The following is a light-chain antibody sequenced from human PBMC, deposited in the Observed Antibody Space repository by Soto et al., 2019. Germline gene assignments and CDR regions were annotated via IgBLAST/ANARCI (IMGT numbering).Light chain of an antibody. CDR3: SSYTISSTRV. V-gene: IGLV2-14*01. Sequence: QSALTQPASVSGSPGQSITISCTGTSSDVGGYNYVSWYQQHPGKAPKLMLYDVSNRPSGVSNRFSGSKSGNTASLTISGLQAEDEADYYCSSYTISSTRVFGGGTTLTVL. CDR2: DVS. CDR1: SSDVGGYNY. J-gene: IGLJ3*02.